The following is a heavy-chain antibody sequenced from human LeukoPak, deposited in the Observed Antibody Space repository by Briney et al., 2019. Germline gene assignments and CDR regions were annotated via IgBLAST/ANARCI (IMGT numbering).Heavy chain of an antibody. CDR3: ARDISCSGGSCYFYYYYYYMDV. CDR2: IYYSGST. CDR1: GGSISGSSYY. J-gene: IGHJ6*03. D-gene: IGHD2-15*01. Sequence: PSETLSLTCTVSGGSISGSSYYWGWIRQPPGKGLEWIGNIYYSGSTYYNPSLKSRVTISVDTSKNQFSLKLSSVTAADTAVYYCARDISCSGGSCYFYYYYYYMDVWGKGTTVTVSS. V-gene: IGHV4-39*07.